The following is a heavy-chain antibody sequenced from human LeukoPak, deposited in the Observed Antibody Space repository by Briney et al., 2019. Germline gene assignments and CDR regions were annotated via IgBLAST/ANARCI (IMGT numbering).Heavy chain of an antibody. D-gene: IGHD6-13*01. J-gene: IGHJ5*02. CDR3: ARGVTSSWYSKGWFDP. Sequence: ASVMVSCKASGYTFTSYDINWVRQATGQGLEWMGWMNPNSGNTGYAQKFQGRVTMTRNTSISTAYMELSSLRSEDTAVYYCARGVTSSWYSKGWFDPWGQGTLVTVSS. CDR1: GYTFTSYD. CDR2: MNPNSGNT. V-gene: IGHV1-8*01.